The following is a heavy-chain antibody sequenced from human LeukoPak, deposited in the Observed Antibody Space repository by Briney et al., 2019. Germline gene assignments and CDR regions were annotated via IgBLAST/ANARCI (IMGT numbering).Heavy chain of an antibody. CDR2: IRYDGSNK. CDR3: AKDRIAVAGYYYYYGMDV. Sequence: GGSLRLSCAASGFTFSSYGMHWVRQAPGKGLEWVAFIRYDGSNKYYADSVKGRLTISRDNSKNTLYLQMNSLRAEDTAVYYCAKDRIAVAGYYYYYGMDVWGQGTTVTVSS. J-gene: IGHJ6*02. V-gene: IGHV3-30*02. D-gene: IGHD6-19*01. CDR1: GFTFSSYG.